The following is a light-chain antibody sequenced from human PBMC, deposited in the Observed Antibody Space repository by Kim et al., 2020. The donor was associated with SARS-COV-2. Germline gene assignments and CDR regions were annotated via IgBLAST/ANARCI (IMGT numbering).Light chain of an antibody. V-gene: IGKV3-15*01. CDR2: GAS. CDR3: QQCDNWPEVT. J-gene: IGKJ4*01. CDR1: QSVNNN. Sequence: EVLMTKSPDTLSVSPGERATLFCRASQSVNNNLAWFQQKPGQAPRLLIYGASTRATGIPARFSGSGSGTDFTLTITSLQSEDFAVYSCQQCDNWPEVTFGGGTKVDIK.